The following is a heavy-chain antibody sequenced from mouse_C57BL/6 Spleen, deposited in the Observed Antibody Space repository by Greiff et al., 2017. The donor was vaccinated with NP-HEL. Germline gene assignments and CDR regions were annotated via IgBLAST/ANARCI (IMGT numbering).Heavy chain of an antibody. CDR3: EEGEGGSTHYAMDY. D-gene: IGHD1-1*01. CDR1: GYTFTDYY. V-gene: IGHV1-75*01. J-gene: IGHJ4*01. Sequence: QVQLQQSGPELVKPGASVKISCKASGYTFTDYYINWVKQRPGQGLEWIGWIFPGSGSTYYNEKFKGKATLTVDKSSSTAYMLLSSLTSEDSAVYFCEEGEGGSTHYAMDYWGQGTSVTVSS. CDR2: IFPGSGST.